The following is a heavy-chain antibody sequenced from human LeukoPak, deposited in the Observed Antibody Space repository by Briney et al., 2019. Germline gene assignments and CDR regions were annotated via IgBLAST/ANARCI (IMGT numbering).Heavy chain of an antibody. CDR1: GFTFSSYA. CDR2: ISGSGGST. Sequence: PGGSLRLSCAASGFTFSSYAMSWVRQAPGKGLEWVSGISGSGGSTYYADSVKGRFTISRDNSKNTLYLQMNSLRAEDTAVYYCARDSFGDYECLADYWGQGTLVTVSS. V-gene: IGHV3-23*01. CDR3: ARDSFGDYECLADY. D-gene: IGHD4-17*01. J-gene: IGHJ4*02.